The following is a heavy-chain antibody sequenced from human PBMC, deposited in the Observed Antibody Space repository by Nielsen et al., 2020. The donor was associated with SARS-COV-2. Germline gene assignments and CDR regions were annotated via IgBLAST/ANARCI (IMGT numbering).Heavy chain of an antibody. CDR1: GYSFTSHY. V-gene: IGHV1-46*04. CDR2: INPSDGNA. Sequence: ASVKVSCKASGYSFTSHYIVWVRRAPGQGPEWLGIINPSDGNAKYAQKLQGRVTLTSDTSTTTIYMEVSDLTSEDTAVYYCARWRTYGNGWDFWGQGTLVTVSS. D-gene: IGHD6-19*01. J-gene: IGHJ4*02. CDR3: ARWRTYGNGWDF.